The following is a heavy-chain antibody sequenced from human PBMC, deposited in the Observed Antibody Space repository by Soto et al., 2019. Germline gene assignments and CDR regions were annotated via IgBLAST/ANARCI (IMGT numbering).Heavy chain of an antibody. V-gene: IGHV3-7*01. J-gene: IGHJ4*02. CDR2: IKEDGSGK. CDR1: GFTFSSYW. D-gene: IGHD3-10*02. CDR3: VKAWYNDVWGYYFDY. Sequence: EVQLVESGGGLVQPGGSLRLSCAASGFTFSSYWMTWVRQAPGKGLEWVANIKEDGSGKYYVDSVKGRFTISRDNTENSLYLQLNSLRAEDTATYYCVKAWYNDVWGYYFDYWGQGTLVTVSS.